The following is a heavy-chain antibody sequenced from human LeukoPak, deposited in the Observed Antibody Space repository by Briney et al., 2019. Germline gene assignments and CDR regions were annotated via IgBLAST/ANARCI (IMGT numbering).Heavy chain of an antibody. V-gene: IGHV3-20*01. D-gene: IGHD3-9*01. CDR3: ARVTAEYYDILTGSYYYYGMDV. J-gene: IGHJ6*02. Sequence: GGSLRLSCAASGFTFDDYGMSWVRQAPGKGLEWVSGINWNGGSTGYADSVKGRFTISRDNAKNSLYLQMNSLRAEDTALYHCARVTAEYYDILTGSYYYYGMDVWGQGTTVTVSS. CDR2: INWNGGST. CDR1: GFTFDDYG.